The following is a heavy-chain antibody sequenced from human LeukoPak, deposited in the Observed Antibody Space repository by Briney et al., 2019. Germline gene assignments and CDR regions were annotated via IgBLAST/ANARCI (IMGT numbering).Heavy chain of an antibody. CDR1: GDSVSSHY. J-gene: IGHJ4*02. CDR2: VYYTGTS. CDR3: ARYSNHVDYFDS. Sequence: SSETLSLTCTVSGDSVSSHYWSWIRQPPGKGLEWIAYVYYTGTSNYNPSLKSRATISIDTSKNQFSLKLISVTAADTAVYYCARYSNHVDYFDSWGQGTLVTVSS. V-gene: IGHV4-59*02. D-gene: IGHD4-11*01.